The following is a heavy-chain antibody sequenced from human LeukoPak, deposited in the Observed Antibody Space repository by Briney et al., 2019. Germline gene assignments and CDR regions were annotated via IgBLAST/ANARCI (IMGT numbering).Heavy chain of an antibody. CDR3: AKAWYYDFWSGSYYFDY. CDR2: ISGSGGST. Sequence: TGGSLRLSCAASGLTFSSYGMHWVRQAPGKGLEWVSTISGSGGSTYYADSVKGRFTISRDNSKNTLYLQMNSLRAEDTAVYYCAKAWYYDFWSGSYYFDYWGQGTLVTVSS. V-gene: IGHV3-23*01. J-gene: IGHJ4*02. D-gene: IGHD3-3*01. CDR1: GLTFSSYG.